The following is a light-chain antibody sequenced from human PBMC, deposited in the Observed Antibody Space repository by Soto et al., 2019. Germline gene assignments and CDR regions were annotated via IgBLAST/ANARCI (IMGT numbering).Light chain of an antibody. Sequence: QSALTQPRSVSGSPGQSVTIFCTGTTSDVGGYNFVSWYQQRPGKVPKLMIYDVSIRPSGVPDRFSGSKSGNTASLTISGLQAEDEADYYCCSYVGSDTSFVFGSGTKVTVL. J-gene: IGLJ1*01. V-gene: IGLV2-11*01. CDR1: TSDVGGYNF. CDR3: CSYVGSDTSFV. CDR2: DVS.